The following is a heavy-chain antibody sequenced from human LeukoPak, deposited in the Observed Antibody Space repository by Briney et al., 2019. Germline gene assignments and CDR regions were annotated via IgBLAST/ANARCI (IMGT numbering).Heavy chain of an antibody. V-gene: IGHV3-21*01. J-gene: IGHJ4*02. D-gene: IGHD6-6*01. CDR3: ARRDSSSSDY. Sequence: PGGSLRLSCAASGFTFSSYSMNWVRQAPGKGLEWVSSISSSSSYIYYAGSVKGRFTISRDNAKNPLYLQMNSLRAEDTAVYYCARRDSSSSDYWGQGTLVTVSS. CDR2: ISSSSSYI. CDR1: GFTFSSYS.